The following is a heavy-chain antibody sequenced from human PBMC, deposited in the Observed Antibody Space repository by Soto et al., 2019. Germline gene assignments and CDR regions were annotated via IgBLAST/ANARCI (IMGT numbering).Heavy chain of an antibody. Sequence: DSGAKLVTPEQPLTLACTFSGLSLSKNGMCVSWIRQPPGKALEWLARIDWDDDKYYSTSLKTRLTISKDTSKNQVVLTVTNVEPVDTATYYCARNRRMRSTVITLDSLVLGTSVTVSS. CDR1: GLSLSKNGMC. D-gene: IGHD4-17*01. J-gene: IGHJ5*01. CDR2: IDWDDDK. V-gene: IGHV2-70*11. CDR3: ARNRRMRSTVITLDS.